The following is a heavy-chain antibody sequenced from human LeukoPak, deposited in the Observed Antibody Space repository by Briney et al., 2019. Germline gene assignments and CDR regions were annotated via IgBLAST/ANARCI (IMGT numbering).Heavy chain of an antibody. V-gene: IGHV3-74*01. D-gene: IGHD3-10*01. CDR1: GFTFSSDW. J-gene: IGHJ4*02. CDR3: AKDLRRGEIFDY. Sequence: PGGSLRLSCAASGFTFSSDWMHWVRQAPGKGLVWVSRINGVGSSTSYADSVKGRFTVSRDNAKNTLFLQMNSLRAEDTAVYYCAKDLRRGEIFDYWGQGTLVTVSS. CDR2: INGVGSST.